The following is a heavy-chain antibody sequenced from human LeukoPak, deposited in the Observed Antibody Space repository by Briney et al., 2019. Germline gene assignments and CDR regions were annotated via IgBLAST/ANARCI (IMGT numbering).Heavy chain of an antibody. D-gene: IGHD1-26*01. J-gene: IGHJ4*02. CDR3: ARWWDLRNFAF. CDR2: MNPRTGNA. Sequence: ASVKVSCKTSGFSFTSYDVNWVRQASGQGLEWMGGMNPRTGNADYAKKFQGRVTMTSNTSITTAYMELSSLKSDDTAVYYCARWWDLRNFAFWGQGTLVTVAS. CDR1: GFSFTSYD. V-gene: IGHV1-8*01.